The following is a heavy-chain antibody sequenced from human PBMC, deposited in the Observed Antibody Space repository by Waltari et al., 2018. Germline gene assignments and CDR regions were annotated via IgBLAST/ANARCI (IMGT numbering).Heavy chain of an antibody. CDR2: IYTSGST. D-gene: IGHD2-8*01. V-gene: IGHV4-61*09. Sequence: QVQLQESGPGLVKPSQTLSLTCTVSGGSISSGSYYWSWIRQPAGKGLEWIGYIYTSGSTNYNPSRKSRVTISVDTSKNQFSLKLSSVTAADTAVYYCARVTHKWPYFDYWGQGTLVTVSS. CDR1: GGSISSGSYY. J-gene: IGHJ4*02. CDR3: ARVTHKWPYFDY.